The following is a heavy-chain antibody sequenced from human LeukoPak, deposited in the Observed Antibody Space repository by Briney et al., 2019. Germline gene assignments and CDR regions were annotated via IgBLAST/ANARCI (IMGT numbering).Heavy chain of an antibody. D-gene: IGHD6-6*01. CDR2: ISWNSGSI. V-gene: IGHV3-9*01. Sequence: GGSLRLSCAASGFTFSSYAMHWVRQAPGKGLEWVSGISWNSGSIGYADSVKGRFTISRDNAKNSLYLQMNSLRAVDTALYYCAKDLGSSADYWGQGTLVTVSS. CDR1: GFTFSSYA. J-gene: IGHJ4*02. CDR3: AKDLGSSADY.